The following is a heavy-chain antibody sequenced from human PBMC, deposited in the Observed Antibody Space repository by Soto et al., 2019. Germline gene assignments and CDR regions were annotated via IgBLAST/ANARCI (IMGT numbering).Heavy chain of an antibody. CDR3: ARDSAYSVVVVAASDY. V-gene: IGHV1-18*04. J-gene: IGHJ4*02. D-gene: IGHD2-15*01. CDR2: ISAYNGNT. Sequence: ASVKVSCKASGYTFTSYGISWVRQAPGQGLEWMGWISAYNGNTNYAHKLQGRVTMTTDTSTSTAYMELRSLRSDDTAVYYCARDSAYSVVVVAASDYWGQGTLATVSS. CDR1: GYTFTSYG.